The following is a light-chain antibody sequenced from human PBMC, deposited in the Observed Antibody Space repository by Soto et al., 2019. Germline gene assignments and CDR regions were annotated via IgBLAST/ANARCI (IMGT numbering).Light chain of an antibody. J-gene: IGLJ1*01. V-gene: IGLV1-47*01. CDR2: RNN. CDR3: ATWDDSLSNYV. Sequence: QSVLTQPPSASGTPGQRVTISCSGSSSNIGSNYVYWYQHLTGTAPKLLIYRNNQRPSVVPDRFAGSKSGTSASLAIIGLRSEDDADYYCATWDDSLSNYVFGTGTKLTVL. CDR1: SSNIGSNY.